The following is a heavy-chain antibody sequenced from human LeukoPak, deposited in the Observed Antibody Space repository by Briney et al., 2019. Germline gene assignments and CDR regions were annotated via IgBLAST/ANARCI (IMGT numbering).Heavy chain of an antibody. V-gene: IGHV4-34*01. D-gene: IGHD4-17*01. CDR3: ARGRIDYGDYVYVY. CDR1: GFTFSTYW. CDR2: INHSGST. Sequence: GSLRLSCAASGFTFSTYWMTWVRQAPGKGLEWIGEINHSGSTNYNPSLKSRVTISVDTSKNQFSLKLSSVTAADTAVYYCARGRIDYGDYVYVYWGQGTLVTVSS. J-gene: IGHJ4*02.